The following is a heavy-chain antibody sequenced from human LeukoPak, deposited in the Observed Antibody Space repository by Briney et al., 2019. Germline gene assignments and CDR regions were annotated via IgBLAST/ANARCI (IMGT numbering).Heavy chain of an antibody. Sequence: ASVKVSCKASGYTFTSYGISWVRHAPGQRLEWMGWISAYNGNTNYAQKLQGRVTMTTDTSTSTAYMELRSLRSDDTAVYYCATSPYSSSSGGVGYYYYMDVWGKGTTVTVSS. CDR3: ATSPYSSSSGGVGYYYYMDV. CDR2: ISAYNGNT. J-gene: IGHJ6*03. D-gene: IGHD6-6*01. CDR1: GYTFTSYG. V-gene: IGHV1-18*01.